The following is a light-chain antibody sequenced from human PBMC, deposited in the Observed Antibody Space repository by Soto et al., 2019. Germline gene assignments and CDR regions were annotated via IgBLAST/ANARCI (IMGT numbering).Light chain of an antibody. CDR2: EVS. V-gene: IGLV2-23*02. Sequence: QSALTQPASVSGSPGQSITISCTGTSSDVGSYNLVSWYQQHPGKAPKLMIYEVSKRPSGVSNRFSGSKSGNTASLTISGFQAEDEADYYCCSYAGSSPYVFGTGTKVTV. CDR3: CSYAGSSPYV. CDR1: SSDVGSYNL. J-gene: IGLJ1*01.